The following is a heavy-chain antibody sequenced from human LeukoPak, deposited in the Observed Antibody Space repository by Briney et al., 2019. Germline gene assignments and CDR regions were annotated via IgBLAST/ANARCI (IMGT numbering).Heavy chain of an antibody. D-gene: IGHD3-22*01. Sequence: ASVKVSCKASGYTFTSYYMHWMRQAPRQGLEWMGIINPSGGSTSYAQKFQGRVTMTRDTSTSTVYMELSSLRSEDTAVYYCARGPLYYYDSSGPFDYWGQGTLVTVSS. CDR2: INPSGGST. CDR3: ARGPLYYYDSSGPFDY. CDR1: GYTFTSYY. V-gene: IGHV1-46*01. J-gene: IGHJ4*02.